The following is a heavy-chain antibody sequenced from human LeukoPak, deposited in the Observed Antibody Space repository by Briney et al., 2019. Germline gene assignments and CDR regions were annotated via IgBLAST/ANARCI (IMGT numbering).Heavy chain of an antibody. CDR3: ARGHRGWLRQRFDY. D-gene: IGHD5-12*01. V-gene: IGHV4-34*01. J-gene: IGHJ4*02. Sequence: SETLSLTCAVYGGSFSGYYWSWIRQPPGKGLEWIGEINHSGSTNYNPSLKSRVTISVDTSKNQFSLKLSSVTAADTAVYYCARGHRGWLRQRFDYWGQGTLVTVSS. CDR1: GGSFSGYY. CDR2: INHSGST.